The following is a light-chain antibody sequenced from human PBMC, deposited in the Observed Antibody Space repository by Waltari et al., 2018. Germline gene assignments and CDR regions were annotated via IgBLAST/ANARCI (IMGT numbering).Light chain of an antibody. CDR1: QSVSTN. Sequence: EIVMTQSPATLSLSPGKRATLSCRASQSVSTNLAWYQQKPGQAPRLLIYGASTRATGIPARFSGSGSGTEFTLTISSLQSEDFAVYYCQQYNDWSFGQGTKLEIK. J-gene: IGKJ2*01. CDR3: QQYNDWS. CDR2: GAS. V-gene: IGKV3-15*01.